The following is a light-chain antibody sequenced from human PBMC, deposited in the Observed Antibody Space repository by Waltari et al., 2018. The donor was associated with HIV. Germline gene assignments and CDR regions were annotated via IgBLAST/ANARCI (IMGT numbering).Light chain of an antibody. CDR2: EVN. J-gene: IGLJ3*02. CDR3: CSFARSSTWV. Sequence: QSALTQPASVSGSPGQSLPISCPGTRSNLRSYNLVSWYQQHPGKAPKLMVYEVNKRPSGISNRFSGSKSGNTASLTISGLQAEDEADYYCCSFARSSTWVFGGGTKLSVL. V-gene: IGLV2-23*02. CDR1: RSNLRSYNL.